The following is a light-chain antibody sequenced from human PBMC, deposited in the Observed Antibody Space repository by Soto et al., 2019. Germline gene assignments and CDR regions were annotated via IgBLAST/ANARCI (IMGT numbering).Light chain of an antibody. CDR3: QQRSDWLWT. J-gene: IGKJ1*01. V-gene: IGKV3-15*01. CDR1: QSVSSS. Sequence: EIVMTQSPVTLSVSPGERASLSCRASQSVSSSLAWYQQKPGQGPRLLIYGASTRATGIPARFSGSGSGTEFTLTISSLEPEDFAVYYCQQRSDWLWTFGQGTKVDIK. CDR2: GAS.